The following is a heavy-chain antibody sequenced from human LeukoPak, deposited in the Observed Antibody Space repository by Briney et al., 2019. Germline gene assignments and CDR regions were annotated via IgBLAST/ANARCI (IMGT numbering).Heavy chain of an antibody. J-gene: IGHJ4*02. V-gene: IGHV4-61*02. D-gene: IGHD6-13*01. CDR3: ATTHSSWHSSFDY. CDR1: GGSISSGSYY. Sequence: SQTLSLTCIVSGGSISSGSYYWSWIRQPAGKGLEWIGRIYTSGSTNYNPSLKSRVTISVDTSKNQFSLKLSSVTAADTAVYFCATTHSSWHSSFDYWGQGTLDTVSS. CDR2: IYTSGST.